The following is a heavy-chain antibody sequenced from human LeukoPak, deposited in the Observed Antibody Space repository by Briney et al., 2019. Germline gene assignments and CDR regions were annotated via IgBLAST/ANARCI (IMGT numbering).Heavy chain of an antibody. CDR1: GFTFSSYS. J-gene: IGHJ6*03. D-gene: IGHD3-3*01. Sequence: GGSLRLSCAASGFTFSSYSMNWVRQAPGKGLEWVSYISSSSSTIYYADSVKGRFTISRDNAKNSLYLQMNSLRAEDTAVYYCARYFSGEWPYYYHYMDVWGKGTTVTISS. V-gene: IGHV3-48*01. CDR3: ARYFSGEWPYYYHYMDV. CDR2: ISSSSSTI.